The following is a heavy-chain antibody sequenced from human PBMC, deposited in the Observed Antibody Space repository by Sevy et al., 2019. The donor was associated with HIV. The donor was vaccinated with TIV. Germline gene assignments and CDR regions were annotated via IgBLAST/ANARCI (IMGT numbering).Heavy chain of an antibody. CDR3: AREHYYDSSGYSLDY. J-gene: IGHJ4*02. D-gene: IGHD3-22*01. CDR1: GFTFSSYG. V-gene: IGHV3-33*01. CDR2: IWYDGGNK. Sequence: GGSLRLSCAASGFTFSSYGMHWVRQAPGNGLEWVAVIWYDGGNKYYADSVKGRFTISRDNSKNTLYLQMNSLRAEDTAVYYCAREHYYDSSGYSLDYSGQGTLVTVSS.